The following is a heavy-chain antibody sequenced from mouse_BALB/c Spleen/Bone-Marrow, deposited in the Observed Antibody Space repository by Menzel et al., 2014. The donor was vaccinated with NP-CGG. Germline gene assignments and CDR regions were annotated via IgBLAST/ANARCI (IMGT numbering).Heavy chain of an antibody. D-gene: IGHD4-1*01. Sequence: EVQLQQSGGGLVQPGGSLKLSCAASGFTFXSYGMSWVRQTPDKRLELVATINSNGGSTYYPDSVEGRFTISRDNAKNTLYLQMSSLKSEDTAMYYCARIWAYYAMDYWGQGTSVTVSS. V-gene: IGHV5-6-3*01. CDR1: GFTFXSYG. CDR2: INSNGGST. J-gene: IGHJ4*01. CDR3: ARIWAYYAMDY.